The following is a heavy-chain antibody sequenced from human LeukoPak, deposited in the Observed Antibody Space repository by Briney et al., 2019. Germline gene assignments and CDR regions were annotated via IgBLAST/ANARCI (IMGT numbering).Heavy chain of an antibody. Sequence: GESLKISCKVSGYSFTSYCIGWVRQMPGKGLEWMGIIYPGDSGPTYSPSFQGQVTISVDRFISTAYLQWSSLQASDTAMYYCGMSGDRVPLQDDVFDVWGQGTMVTVST. CDR1: GYSFTSYC. CDR3: GMSGDRVPLQDDVFDV. V-gene: IGHV5-51*01. D-gene: IGHD1-26*01. CDR2: IYPGDSGP. J-gene: IGHJ3*01.